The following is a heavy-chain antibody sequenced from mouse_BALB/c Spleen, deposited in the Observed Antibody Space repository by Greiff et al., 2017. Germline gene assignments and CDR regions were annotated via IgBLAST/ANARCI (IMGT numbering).Heavy chain of an antibody. V-gene: IGHV5-12-2*01. CDR1: GFTFSSYT. J-gene: IGHJ3*01. CDR3: ARGYYDYDVWFAY. CDR2: ISNGGGST. D-gene: IGHD2-4*01. Sequence: VQLKQSGGGLVQPGGSLKLSCAASGFTFSSYTMSWVRQTPEKRLEWVAYISNGGGSTYYPDTVKGRFTISRDNAKNTLYLQMSSLKSEDTAMYYCARGYYDYDVWFAYWGQGTLVTVSA.